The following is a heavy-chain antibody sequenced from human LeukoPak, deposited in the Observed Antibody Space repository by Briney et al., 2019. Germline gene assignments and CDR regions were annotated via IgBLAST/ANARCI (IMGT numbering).Heavy chain of an antibody. CDR3: ARRYCSSTSCYTDAFDI. J-gene: IGHJ3*02. V-gene: IGHV1-2*02. CDR2: INPNSGGT. Sequence: ASVKVSCKASGYTFTGYYMHWVRQAPGQGLEWMGWINPNSGGTNYAQKFQGRVTMTRDTSISTAYMELSRLRSDDTAVYYCARRYCSSTSCYTDAFDIWGQGTMVTVSS. D-gene: IGHD2-2*02. CDR1: GYTFTGYY.